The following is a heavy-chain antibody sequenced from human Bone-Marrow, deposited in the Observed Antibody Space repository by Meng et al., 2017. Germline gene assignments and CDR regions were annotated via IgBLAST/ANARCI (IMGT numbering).Heavy chain of an antibody. V-gene: IGHV1-3*01. CDR3: ARYGSGSYLD. D-gene: IGHD3-10*01. CDR1: GYTFATYP. J-gene: IGHJ4*02. Sequence: QVQLVQSGAELKKHGASVKVSCKASGYTFATYPIHWVRQAPGQGLEWMGWINPDNDNTRYSQRFQGRLTISRDTSASTAYMELNTLTSEDTAVYYCARYGSGSYLDWGQGALVTVSS. CDR2: INPDNDNT.